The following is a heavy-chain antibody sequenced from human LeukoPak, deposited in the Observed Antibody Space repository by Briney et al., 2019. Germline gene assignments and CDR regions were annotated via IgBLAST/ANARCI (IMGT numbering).Heavy chain of an antibody. CDR1: GYTFTTYH. V-gene: IGHV1-46*01. CDR3: ARGPHWDPHFDY. J-gene: IGHJ4*02. Sequence: ASVKVSCKASGYTFTTYHIHRVRQAPGQGLEWMGVINPSGGSTTFAQKFQGRVTMTRDTSTSTVYMELSRLRSDDTAVYYCARGPHWDPHFDYWGQGTLVTVSS. D-gene: IGHD7-27*01. CDR2: INPSGGST.